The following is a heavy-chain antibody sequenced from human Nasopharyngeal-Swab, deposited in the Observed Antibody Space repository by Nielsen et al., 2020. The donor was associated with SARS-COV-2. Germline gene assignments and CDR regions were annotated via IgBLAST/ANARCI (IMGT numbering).Heavy chain of an antibody. V-gene: IGHV1-3*01. D-gene: IGHD5-18*01. J-gene: IGHJ4*02. CDR2: INAGNGNT. CDR3: ARDRDVDTAMVMERFDC. Sequence: WVRQAPGQRLEWMGWINAGNGNTKYSQKFQGRVTITRDTSASTAYMELSSLRSEDTAVYYCARDRDVDTAMVMERFDCWGQGTLGTVSS.